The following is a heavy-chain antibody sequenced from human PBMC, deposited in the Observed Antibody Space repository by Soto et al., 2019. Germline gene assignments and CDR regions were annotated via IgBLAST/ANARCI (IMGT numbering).Heavy chain of an antibody. CDR1: GFPFTKAW. V-gene: IGHV3-15*01. J-gene: IGHJ3*02. Sequence: GGSLRLSCAASGFPFTKAWMTWVRQAPGKGLEWVGRIRSKTSSETREYAAPVKGRFTISRDDSKSMLYLEMNSLKIEDTGVYYCTTDGFTGIVGIWGQGTMVTV. CDR3: TTDGFTGIVGI. CDR2: IRSKTSSETR. D-gene: IGHD3-22*01.